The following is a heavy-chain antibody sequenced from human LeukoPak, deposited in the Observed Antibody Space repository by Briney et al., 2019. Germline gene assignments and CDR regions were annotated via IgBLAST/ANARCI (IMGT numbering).Heavy chain of an antibody. CDR3: ARDSYFYGDNGWNWFDP. CDR2: INPNSGGT. J-gene: IGHJ5*02. D-gene: IGHD4-17*01. V-gene: IGHV1-2*02. CDR1: GYTFTGYY. Sequence: ASVKVSCKASGYTFTGYYMHWVRQAPGQGLEWMGWINPNSGGTNYAQKFQGRVTMTRDTSISTAYMELSRLRSDDTAVYYCARDSYFYGDNGWNWFDPWGQGTLVTVSS.